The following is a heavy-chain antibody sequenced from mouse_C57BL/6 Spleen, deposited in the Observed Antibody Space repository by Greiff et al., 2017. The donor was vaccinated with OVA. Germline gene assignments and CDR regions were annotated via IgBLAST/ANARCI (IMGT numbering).Heavy chain of an antibody. CDR2: IDPEDGET. J-gene: IGHJ1*03. Sequence: VHVKQSGAELVKPGASVKLSCTASGFNIKDYYMHWVKQRTEQGLEWIGRIDPEDGETKYAPKFQGKATRTADTSSNTAYLQRSSLTSEDTAVYYCARDYDYDYWYFDVWGTGTTVTVSS. CDR3: ARDYDYDYWYFDV. CDR1: GFNIKDYY. D-gene: IGHD2-4*01. V-gene: IGHV14-2*01.